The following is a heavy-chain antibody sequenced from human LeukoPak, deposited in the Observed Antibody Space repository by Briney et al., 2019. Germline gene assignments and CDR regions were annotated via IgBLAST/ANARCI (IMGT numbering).Heavy chain of an antibody. Sequence: GRSLRLSCAASGFTFSSYGMHWVRQAPGKGLEWVALISYDGSNKYYADSVKGRFTISRDNSKNTLYLQMNSLRAEDTAVYYCAKDRSRGVTYYDILTGLSSFDYWGQGTLVTVSS. CDR2: ISYDGSNK. CDR3: AKDRSRGVTYYDILTGLSSFDY. V-gene: IGHV3-30*18. D-gene: IGHD3-9*01. CDR1: GFTFSSYG. J-gene: IGHJ4*02.